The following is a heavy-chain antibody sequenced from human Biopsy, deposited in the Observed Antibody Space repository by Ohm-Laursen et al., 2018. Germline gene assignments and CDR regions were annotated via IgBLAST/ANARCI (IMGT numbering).Heavy chain of an antibody. CDR1: GGPFGISNHY. D-gene: IGHD6-13*01. CDR3: ARSPASTWTGYFES. J-gene: IGHJ4*02. CDR2: IYYSGTT. V-gene: IGHV4-30-4*01. Sequence: TLSLTCTVSGGPFGISNHYWIWLRQPPGKGLEWIGYIYYSGTTSFNPSLKSRVTMSVDTSANHFSLKLNSVTAADTALYYCARSPASTWTGYFESWGQGSLVTVSS.